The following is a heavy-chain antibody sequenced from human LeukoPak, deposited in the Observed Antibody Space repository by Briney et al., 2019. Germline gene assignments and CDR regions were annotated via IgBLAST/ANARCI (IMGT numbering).Heavy chain of an antibody. D-gene: IGHD3-9*01. J-gene: IGHJ4*02. CDR3: AREGPPYYDILTGYYPIDY. CDR2: ISSSSSTI. CDR1: GFTFSSYS. V-gene: IGHV3-48*02. Sequence: GGSLRLSCAASGFTFSSYSMNWVRQAPGKGLEWVSYISSSSSTIYYADSVKGRFTISRDNAKNSLYLQMNSLRDEDTAVYYCAREGPPYYDILTGYYPIDYWGQGTLVTVSS.